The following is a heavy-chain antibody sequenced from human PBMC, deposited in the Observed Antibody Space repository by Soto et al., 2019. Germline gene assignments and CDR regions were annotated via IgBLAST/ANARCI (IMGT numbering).Heavy chain of an antibody. CDR2: IYPGGSDT. Sequence: GESLKISCKGSGYSFTSYWIGWVRQMPGKGLEWMGIIYPGGSDTRYSPSFQGQVTISADKSISTAYLQWSSLKASDTAMYYCARHSSYGSDYYYYYMGVWGKGTTVTVSS. V-gene: IGHV5-51*01. CDR1: GYSFTSYW. CDR3: ARHSSYGSDYYYYYMGV. J-gene: IGHJ6*03. D-gene: IGHD3-10*01.